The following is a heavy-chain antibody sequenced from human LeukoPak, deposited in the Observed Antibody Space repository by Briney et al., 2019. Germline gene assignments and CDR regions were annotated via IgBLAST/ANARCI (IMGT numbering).Heavy chain of an antibody. CDR3: ARSIPYGTTWYGRSDY. J-gene: IGHJ4*02. CDR2: IKPDGTTK. CDR1: GFPFSSYS. D-gene: IGHD6-13*01. V-gene: IGHV3-7*03. Sequence: GGSLRLSCAASGFPFSSYSMTWDRQAPGKGLEWVANIKPDGTTKFCVDSVKGRFTISRDNALNSLYLQMNSLRAEDTAIYYCARSIPYGTTWYGRSDYWGQGTLVTVSS.